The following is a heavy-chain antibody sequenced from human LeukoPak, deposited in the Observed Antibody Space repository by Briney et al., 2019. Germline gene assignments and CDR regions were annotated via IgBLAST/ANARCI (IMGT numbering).Heavy chain of an antibody. CDR3: ARQYYTEFFDY. CDR1: GGSISSSSYY. V-gene: IGHV4-39*01. Sequence: SETLSLTCTVSGGSISSSSYYWSWIRQRPGKGLEWIGSIYYIGSTYYNPSLKSRVTISVDTSNNQFSLKLSSVAAADSAVYDCARQYYTEFFDYWGQGALVTVSS. CDR2: IYYIGST. J-gene: IGHJ4*02. D-gene: IGHD3-3*01.